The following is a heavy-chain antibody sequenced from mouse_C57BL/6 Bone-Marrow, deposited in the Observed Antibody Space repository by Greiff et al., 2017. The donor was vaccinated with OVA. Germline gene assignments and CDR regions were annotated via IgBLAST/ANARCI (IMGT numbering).Heavy chain of an antibody. CDR1: GYTFTSYG. Sequence: QVQLKQSGAELARPGASVKLSCKASGYTFTSYGISWVKQRTGQGLEWIGEIYPRSGNTYYNEKFKGKATLTADKSSSTAYMELRSLTSEDSAVYFCARMGYSEDYYAMDYWGQGTSVTVSS. V-gene: IGHV1-81*01. CDR3: ARMGYSEDYYAMDY. J-gene: IGHJ4*01. D-gene: IGHD2-12*01. CDR2: IYPRSGNT.